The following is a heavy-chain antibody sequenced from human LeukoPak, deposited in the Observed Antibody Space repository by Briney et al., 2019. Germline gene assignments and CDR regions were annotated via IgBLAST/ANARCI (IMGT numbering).Heavy chain of an antibody. J-gene: IGHJ4*02. CDR2: FDPEDGET. Sequence: ASVKVSCKVSGYTLTELSTHWVRQAPGKGLEWMGGFDPEDGETIYAQKFQGRVTMTEDTSTDTAYMELSSLRSEDTAVYYCATGGYSGSYQGEFDYWGQGTLVTVSS. CDR1: GYTLTELS. D-gene: IGHD1-26*01. V-gene: IGHV1-24*01. CDR3: ATGGYSGSYQGEFDY.